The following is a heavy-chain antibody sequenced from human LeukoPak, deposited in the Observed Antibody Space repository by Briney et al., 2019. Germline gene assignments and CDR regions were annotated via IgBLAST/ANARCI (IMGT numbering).Heavy chain of an antibody. J-gene: IGHJ3*02. Sequence: PGGSLRLSCAASGFSFSNYDMHWVRQAPGKGLEWVAFIRYDGSNKYYGDSVKGRFTISRDNSKNTLYLQMNSPRAEDTAVYYCAKYDIWGQGTLVTVSS. CDR3: AKYDI. CDR2: IRYDGSNK. CDR1: GFSFSNYD. V-gene: IGHV3-30*02.